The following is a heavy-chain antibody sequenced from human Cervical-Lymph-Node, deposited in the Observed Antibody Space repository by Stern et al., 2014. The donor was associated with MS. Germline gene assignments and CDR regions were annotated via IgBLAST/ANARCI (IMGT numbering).Heavy chain of an antibody. Sequence: EVHLVESGGGLVQPGGSLRLSCAASGFTFSGHWMHWVRQAPGKGLMWVSRVKSDGSVTEYADSVKGRFTISRDNAKNTLNLQMNSLRAEDTAVYYCAREGYWSLDYWGQGTLVTVSS. J-gene: IGHJ4*02. D-gene: IGHD3-22*01. V-gene: IGHV3-74*03. CDR1: GFTFSGHW. CDR2: VKSDGSVT. CDR3: AREGYWSLDY.